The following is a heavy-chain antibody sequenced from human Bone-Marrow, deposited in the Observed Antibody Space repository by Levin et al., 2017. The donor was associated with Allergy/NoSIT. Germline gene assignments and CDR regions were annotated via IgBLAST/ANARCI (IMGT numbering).Heavy chain of an antibody. V-gene: IGHV3-48*02. D-gene: IGHD4-17*01. CDR3: ARDTHGDYGVRDAFDI. CDR1: GFTFSSYR. Sequence: SCAASGFTFSSYRMNWVRQAPGKGLEWVSYISSSSTIYYADSVKGRFTISRDNAKNSLYLQMNSLRDEDTAVYYCARDTHGDYGVRDAFDIWGQGTMVTVSS. CDR2: ISSSSTI. J-gene: IGHJ3*02.